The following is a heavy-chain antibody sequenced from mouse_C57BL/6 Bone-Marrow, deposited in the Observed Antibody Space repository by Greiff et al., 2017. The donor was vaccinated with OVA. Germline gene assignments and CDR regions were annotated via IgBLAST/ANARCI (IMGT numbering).Heavy chain of an antibody. J-gene: IGHJ2*01. Sequence: EVQLQQSGPELVKPGASVKISCKASGYTFTDYYMNWVKQSHGKSLEWIGDINPNNGGTSYNQKFKGKATLTVDKSSSTAYMELRSLTSEDSAVYYCVWDYDVDYWGQGTTRTVSS. CDR2: INPNNGGT. D-gene: IGHD2-4*01. V-gene: IGHV1-26*01. CDR3: VWDYDVDY. CDR1: GYTFTDYY.